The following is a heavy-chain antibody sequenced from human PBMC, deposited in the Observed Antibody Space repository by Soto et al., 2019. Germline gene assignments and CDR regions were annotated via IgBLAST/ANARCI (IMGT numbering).Heavy chain of an antibody. CDR2: ISGSGGST. V-gene: IGHV3-23*01. D-gene: IGHD5-12*01. CDR3: AKRGRWLQSNRAFDI. Sequence: GSLRLSCAASGFTFSSYAMSWARQAPGKGLEWVSAISGSGGSTYYADSVKGRFTISRDNSKNTLYLQMNSLRAEDTAVYYCAKRGRWLQSNRAFDIWGQGTMVTVSS. J-gene: IGHJ3*02. CDR1: GFTFSSYA.